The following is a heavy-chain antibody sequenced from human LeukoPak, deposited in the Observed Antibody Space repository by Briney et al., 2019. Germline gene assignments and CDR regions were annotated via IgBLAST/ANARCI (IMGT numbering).Heavy chain of an antibody. CDR1: GGTFSSYA. CDR3: ARDPRWDYYDSSGPNRY. J-gene: IGHJ4*02. CDR2: IIPILGIA. D-gene: IGHD3-22*01. V-gene: IGHV1-69*04. Sequence: GASVKVSCKASGGTFSSYAISWVRQAPGQGLEWMGRIIPILGIANYAQKFQGRVTITADKSTSTAYMELSSLRSEDTAVYYCARDPRWDYYDSSGPNRYWGQGTLVTVSS.